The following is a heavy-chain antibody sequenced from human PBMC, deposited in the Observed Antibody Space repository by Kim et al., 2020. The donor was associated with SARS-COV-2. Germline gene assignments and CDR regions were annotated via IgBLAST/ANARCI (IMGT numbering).Heavy chain of an antibody. D-gene: IGHD2-21*02. CDR3: ARHIVVVTAAYFDY. CDR1: GGTFSSYA. CDR2: IIPIFGTA. J-gene: IGHJ4*02. V-gene: IGHV1-69*13. Sequence: SVKVSCKASGGTFSSYAISWVRQAPGQGLEWMGGIIPIFGTANYAQKFQGRVTITADESTSTAYMELSSLRSEDTAVYYCARHIVVVTAAYFDYWGQGTLVTVSS.